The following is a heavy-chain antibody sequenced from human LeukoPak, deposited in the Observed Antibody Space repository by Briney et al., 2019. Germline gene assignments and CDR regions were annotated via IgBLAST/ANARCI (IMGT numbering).Heavy chain of an antibody. CDR2: ISGSGYNT. Sequence: GGSLRLSCAASGFTFSNSAMNWVRQAPGKGPEWVSAISGSGYNTYYADSVVGRFTISRDNSKNSLYLQMNSLRAEDTAVYYCARGLWVYAFDIWGQGTMVTVSS. CDR1: GFTFSNSA. J-gene: IGHJ3*02. CDR3: ARGLWVYAFDI. V-gene: IGHV3-23*01. D-gene: IGHD2-21*01.